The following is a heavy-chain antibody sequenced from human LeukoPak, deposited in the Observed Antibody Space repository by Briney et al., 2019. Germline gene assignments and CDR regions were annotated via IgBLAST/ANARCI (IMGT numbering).Heavy chain of an antibody. Sequence: GGSLRLSCAASGFIVSGKYMSWVRQVPGKGLEWVSVIRSDGSTSYADSVKGRFTISRDNSKNTLYLQMNSLRAEDTAVYYCAREGSFDSSGYNDALDIWGQGTMVTVSA. CDR3: AREGSFDSSGYNDALDI. CDR2: IRSDGST. J-gene: IGHJ3*02. V-gene: IGHV3-53*01. D-gene: IGHD3-22*01. CDR1: GFIVSGKY.